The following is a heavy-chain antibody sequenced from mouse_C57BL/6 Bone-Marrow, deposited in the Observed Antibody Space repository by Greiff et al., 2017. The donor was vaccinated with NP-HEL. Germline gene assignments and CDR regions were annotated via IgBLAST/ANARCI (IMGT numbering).Heavy chain of an antibody. CDR3: ARHGYYGSKAY. Sequence: DVKLVESGGDLVKPGGSLKLSCAASGFTFSSYGMSWVRQTPDKRLEWVATISSGGSYTYYPDSVKGRFTISRDNAKNTLYLQMSSLKSEDTAMYYCARHGYYGSKAYWGQGTLVTVSA. CDR2: ISSGGSYT. CDR1: GFTFSSYG. D-gene: IGHD1-1*01. V-gene: IGHV5-6*02. J-gene: IGHJ3*01.